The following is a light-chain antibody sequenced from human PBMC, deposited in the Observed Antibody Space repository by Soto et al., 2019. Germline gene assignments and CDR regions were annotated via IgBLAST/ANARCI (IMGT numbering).Light chain of an antibody. CDR3: HQYGSSPPYT. CDR2: GSS. CDR1: QTIKDKF. J-gene: IGKJ2*01. Sequence: VLTQSPGTLSLSPGERATLSCRASQTIKDKFLSWYQQRPVHAPRLLINGSSDSTTGIPDRFSGSRSGTDFSLTIIRLEPADFAVDYCHQYGSSPPYTFGQGTKLEI. V-gene: IGKV3-20*01.